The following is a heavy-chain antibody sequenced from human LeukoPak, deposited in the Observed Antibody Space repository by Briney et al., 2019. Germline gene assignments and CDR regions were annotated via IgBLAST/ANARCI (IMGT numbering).Heavy chain of an antibody. V-gene: IGHV3-48*04. CDR2: ISSGYSTT. CDR1: GFTFSSYS. D-gene: IGHD5/OR15-5a*01. J-gene: IGHJ2*01. CDR3: AKDGGSTNFDL. Sequence: GGSLRLSCAASGFTFSSYSMNWVRQAPGKGLEWVSYISSGYSTTYYADSVKGRFTISRDNAKNTLYLQMNSLRAEDTAVYYCAKDGGSTNFDLWGRGTLVTVSS.